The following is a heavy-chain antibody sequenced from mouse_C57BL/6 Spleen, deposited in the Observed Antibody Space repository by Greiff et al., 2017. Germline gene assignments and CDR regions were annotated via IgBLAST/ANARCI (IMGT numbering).Heavy chain of an antibody. D-gene: IGHD2-5*01. CDR3: ARKSNYEGVNY. V-gene: IGHV1-80*01. J-gene: IGHJ2*01. CDR1: GYAFSSYW. CDR2: LYPGDGDT. Sequence: QVQLQQSGAELVKPGASVKISCKASGYAFSSYWMNWVKQRPGKGLEWIGQLYPGDGDTNYNGKFKGKATLTADKSSSTAYMQLSSLTSEDSAVYFCARKSNYEGVNYWGQGTTLTVSS.